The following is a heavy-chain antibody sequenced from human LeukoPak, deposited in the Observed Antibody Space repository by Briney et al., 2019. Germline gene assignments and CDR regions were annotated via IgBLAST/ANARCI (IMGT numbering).Heavy chain of an antibody. V-gene: IGHV3-21*01. J-gene: IGHJ1*01. CDR2: ISTRGSYI. CDR1: GLTFSSYN. CDR3: ARAEVLLWFGESPGAEYFQH. D-gene: IGHD3-10*01. Sequence: TGGSLGLSCAASGLTFSSYNMNWVRQAPGKGLEWVSSISTRGSYIYYADSVKGRFTISRDNAKNSLYLQMNSLRAEDTAVYYCARAEVLLWFGESPGAEYFQHWGQGTLVTVSS.